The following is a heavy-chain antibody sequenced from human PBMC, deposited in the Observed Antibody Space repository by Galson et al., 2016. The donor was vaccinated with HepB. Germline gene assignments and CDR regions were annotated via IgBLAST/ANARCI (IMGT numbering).Heavy chain of an antibody. V-gene: IGHV1-18*01. CDR1: GYTFKSFG. CDR2: ISAHDGNT. Sequence: SVKVSCKASGYTFKSFGISWVRQAPGQGLEWLGWISAHDGNTNYAQTLQGRVTMTTDAFTTTAYMELRSLRSDDTAVYYCAREGWYLDYWGQGTWSPSP. D-gene: IGHD2-15*01. J-gene: IGHJ4*02. CDR3: AREGWYLDY.